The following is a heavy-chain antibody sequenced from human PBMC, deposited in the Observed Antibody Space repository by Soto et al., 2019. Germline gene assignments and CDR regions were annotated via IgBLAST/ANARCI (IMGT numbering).Heavy chain of an antibody. V-gene: IGHV3-21*01. CDR3: ARDLPSIAALFDP. CDR1: GFTFSSYS. D-gene: IGHD6-6*01. Sequence: KPGGSLRLSCAASGFTFSSYSMNWVRQSPGKGLEWVSSISSSSSYIYYADSVKGRFTISRDNAKNSLYLQMNSLRAEDTAVYYCARDLPSIAALFDPWGQGTLVTVSS. J-gene: IGHJ5*02. CDR2: ISSSSSYI.